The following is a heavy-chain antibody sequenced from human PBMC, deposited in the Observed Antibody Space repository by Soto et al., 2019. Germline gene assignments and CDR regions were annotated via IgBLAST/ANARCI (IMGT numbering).Heavy chain of an antibody. CDR1: GYTFTGYY. Sequence: ASVKVSCKASGYTFTGYYVHWVRQAPGQGLEWMGWINPNSGDTYLAQRFQGRVTMNRDTSIGTAYMELRGLTSDDTTEYYCAKGGAIVAAGTRVYLYNAMDVWGQGTTVTVSS. CDR2: INPNSGDT. CDR3: AKGGAIVAAGTRVYLYNAMDV. V-gene: IGHV1-2*02. J-gene: IGHJ6*02. D-gene: IGHD1-26*01.